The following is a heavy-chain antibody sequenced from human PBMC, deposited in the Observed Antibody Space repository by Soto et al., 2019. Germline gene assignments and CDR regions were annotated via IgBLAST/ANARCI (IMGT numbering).Heavy chain of an antibody. D-gene: IGHD5-12*01. Sequence: EVQLVESGGGLVQPGRSLRLSCAASGFTFDDYAMHWVRQAPGKGLEWVSGISWNSGSIGYADSVKGRFTISRDNAKNSLYLQMNSLRAEDTASYYCAKDRDGYNYWDAFDIWGQGTMVTVSS. CDR2: ISWNSGSI. CDR1: GFTFDDYA. J-gene: IGHJ3*02. CDR3: AKDRDGYNYWDAFDI. V-gene: IGHV3-9*01.